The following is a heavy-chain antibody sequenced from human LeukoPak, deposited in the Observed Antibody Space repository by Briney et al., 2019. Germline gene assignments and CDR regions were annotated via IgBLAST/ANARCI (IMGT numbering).Heavy chain of an antibody. CDR2: ISSSSSYM. D-gene: IGHD5-12*01. Sequence: GGSLRLSCAASGFTFGTYTMNWVRQAPGKGLEWFSFISSSSSYMYYADSVKGRFTISRDNTKKSLYLQMNSLRAEDTAVYYCARDLSGYDYNFDYWGQGTLVTVSS. J-gene: IGHJ4*02. CDR3: ARDLSGYDYNFDY. V-gene: IGHV3-21*01. CDR1: GFTFGTYT.